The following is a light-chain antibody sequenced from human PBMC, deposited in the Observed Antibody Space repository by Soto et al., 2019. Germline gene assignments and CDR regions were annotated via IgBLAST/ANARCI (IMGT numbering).Light chain of an antibody. J-gene: IGKJ4*01. V-gene: IGKV3-20*01. CDR2: DAS. Sequence: EFVLTHSPGTLALSPGQRPTLSCRASQTVRKKYLDWYQQKTGKAPRLLIYDASSRATGIPERLSGGGYGTDFTLTISRLEPEDFEVYYCQQFSSYTLTFGGGTKVDIK. CDR3: QQFSSYTLT. CDR1: QTVRKKY.